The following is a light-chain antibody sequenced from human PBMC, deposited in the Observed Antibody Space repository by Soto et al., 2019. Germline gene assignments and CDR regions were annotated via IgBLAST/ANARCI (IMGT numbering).Light chain of an antibody. CDR1: NFNVKNNY. J-gene: IGLJ7*01. V-gene: IGLV1-47*01. Sequence: QSVLTQPPSLSGTPGQRVTISCSGSNFNVKNNYVYLYQQFAGTAPKLLIYSNNRRPSGVPDRFSGSKSGSSASLAISGLRTEDEADYYCASWDDSLSETVFGGGTQLTVL. CDR3: ASWDDSLSETV. CDR2: SNN.